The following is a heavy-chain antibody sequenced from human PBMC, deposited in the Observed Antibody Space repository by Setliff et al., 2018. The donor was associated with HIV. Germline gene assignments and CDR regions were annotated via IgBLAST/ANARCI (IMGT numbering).Heavy chain of an antibody. CDR2: ISSSSTTI. V-gene: IGHV3-48*01. CDR3: ATNPTYYYDSSGYLSDGNI. J-gene: IGHJ3*02. D-gene: IGHD3-22*01. Sequence: PGGSLRLSCAASGFTFSSYSMNWVRQAPGKGLEWVSYISSSSTTIDYADSVKGRFTISRDNAKNSLYLQMNSLKAEDTAVYYCATNPTYYYDSSGYLSDGNIWGQGTMVTVSS. CDR1: GFTFSSYS.